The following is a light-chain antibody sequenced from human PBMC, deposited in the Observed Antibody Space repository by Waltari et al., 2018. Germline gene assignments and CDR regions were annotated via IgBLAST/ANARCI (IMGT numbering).Light chain of an antibody. CDR1: NIGSKS. CDR3: QVWDSSSDRGV. J-gene: IGLJ3*02. Sequence: SYVLTQAPSVSVAPGKAARITCGGNNIGSKSVHWYQQKPGQAPVLVIYSDSDRPSGIPERLSGSNSGNTATLTINRVDAGDEADYYCQVWDSSSDRGVFGGGTKLTVL. CDR2: SDS. V-gene: IGLV3-21*04.